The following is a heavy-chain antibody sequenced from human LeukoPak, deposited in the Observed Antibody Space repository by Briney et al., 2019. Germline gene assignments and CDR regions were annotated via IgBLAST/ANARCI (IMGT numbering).Heavy chain of an antibody. CDR3: ARGGRMITFGGVIVNPRFDP. CDR1: GGTFSSYA. V-gene: IGHV1-69*05. J-gene: IGHJ5*02. Sequence: LVKVSCKASGGTFSSYAISWVRQAPGQGLEWMGGIIPIFGTANYAQKFQGRVTITTDESTSTAYMELSSLRSEDTAVYYCARGGRMITFGGVIVNPRFDPWGQGTLVTVSS. D-gene: IGHD3-16*02. CDR2: IIPIFGTA.